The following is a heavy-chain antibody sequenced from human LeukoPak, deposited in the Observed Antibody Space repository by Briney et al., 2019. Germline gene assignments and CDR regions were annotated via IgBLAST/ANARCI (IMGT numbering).Heavy chain of an antibody. CDR2: ISGRGDSR. Sequence: GGSLRLSCAASGFTFSTYVMTWVRQAPGKGLEWVSGISGRGDSRNYADSVKGRFTISRDNSKNTLYLQMNSLRAEDTAVYYCAKGIDSSGYYPFDYWGQGALVTVSS. CDR1: GFTFSTYV. D-gene: IGHD3-22*01. V-gene: IGHV3-23*01. J-gene: IGHJ4*02. CDR3: AKGIDSSGYYPFDY.